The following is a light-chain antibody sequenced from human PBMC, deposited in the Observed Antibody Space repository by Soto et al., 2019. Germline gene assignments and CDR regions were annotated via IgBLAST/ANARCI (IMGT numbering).Light chain of an antibody. CDR3: HQYGSFLMRT. CDR2: GAS. CDR1: ETVSEDQ. Sequence: EILLRPSPGTLSLSPGPRATLSCRTRETVSEDQLAWYQKKPGQAPRLLSYGASSRAAGIPDRFRGSGSGTDFTITTSGLEPGKDGMRECHQYGSFLMRTFAQETKV. V-gene: IGKV3-20*01. J-gene: IGKJ1*01.